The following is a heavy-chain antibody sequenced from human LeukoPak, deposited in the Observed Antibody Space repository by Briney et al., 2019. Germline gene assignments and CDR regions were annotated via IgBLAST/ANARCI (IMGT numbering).Heavy chain of an antibody. CDR3: ARVGALGGHDF. CDR2: INHSGST. J-gene: IGHJ4*02. Sequence: SETLSLTCAVYGGSFSGYYWSWIRQPPGKGLEWIGEINHSGSTNYNPSLKSRVTISVDTSKNQFSLKLNSVTAADTAFYYCARVGALGGHDFWGQGSLVTVSS. V-gene: IGHV4-34*01. D-gene: IGHD1-26*01. CDR1: GGSFSGYY.